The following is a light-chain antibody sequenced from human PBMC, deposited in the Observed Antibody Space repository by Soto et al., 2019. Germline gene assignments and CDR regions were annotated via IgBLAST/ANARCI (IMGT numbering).Light chain of an antibody. J-gene: IGKJ3*01. V-gene: IGKV1-27*01. CDR3: QKYSSVPV. Sequence: DIPMTQSPTSLSASVGDRVTITCRASQGIRNYVAWYQQIQGKAPKLLIYAASTLQSGVPSRFSGSGSGTDFTLTINGLQPEDVATYSCQKYSSVPVFGPGTKVEIK. CDR2: AAS. CDR1: QGIRNY.